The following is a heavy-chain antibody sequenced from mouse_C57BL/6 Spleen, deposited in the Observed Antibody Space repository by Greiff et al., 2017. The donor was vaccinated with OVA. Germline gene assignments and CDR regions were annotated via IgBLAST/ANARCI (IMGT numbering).Heavy chain of an antibody. CDR3: AREDGRSPWFAY. CDR2: ISDGGSYT. V-gene: IGHV5-4*01. J-gene: IGHJ3*01. Sequence: DVMLVESGGGLVKPGGSLKLSCAASGFTFSSYAMSWVRQTPEKRLEWVATISDGGSYTYYPDNVKGRFTISREKAKNNLYLQMSHLKSEDTAMYYCAREDGRSPWFAYWGQGTLVTVSA. CDR1: GFTFSSYA. D-gene: IGHD1-1*01.